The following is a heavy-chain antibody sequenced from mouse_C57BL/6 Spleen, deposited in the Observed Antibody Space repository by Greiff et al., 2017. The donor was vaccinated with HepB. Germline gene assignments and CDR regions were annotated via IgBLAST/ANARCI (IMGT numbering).Heavy chain of an antibody. CDR2: IYPGDGDT. V-gene: IGHV1-82*01. Sequence: VQLQQSGPELVKPGASVKISCKASGYAFSSSWMNWVKQRPGKGLEWIGRIYPGDGDTNYNGKFKGKAKLTADKSSSTAYMQLSSLTAEDSAVYFCARGALITTVGGDWYFDVWGTGTTVTVSS. CDR1: GYAFSSSW. CDR3: ARGALITTVGGDWYFDV. D-gene: IGHD1-1*01. J-gene: IGHJ1*03.